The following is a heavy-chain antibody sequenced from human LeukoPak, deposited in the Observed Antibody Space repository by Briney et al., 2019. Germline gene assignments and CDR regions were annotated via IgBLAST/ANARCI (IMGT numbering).Heavy chain of an antibody. D-gene: IGHD3-22*01. Sequence: GGSLRLSCAASGFSFGSYSMNWVRQAPGKGLEWVSSISSTSRSSYIFYAESVEGRFTISRDNTKNTLNLQMNSLRAEDTAVYYCARDLGQYYDTSDNWFDPWGQGTLVTVSS. V-gene: IGHV3-21*01. CDR2: ISSTSRSSYI. CDR3: ARDLGQYYDTSDNWFDP. CDR1: GFSFGSYS. J-gene: IGHJ5*02.